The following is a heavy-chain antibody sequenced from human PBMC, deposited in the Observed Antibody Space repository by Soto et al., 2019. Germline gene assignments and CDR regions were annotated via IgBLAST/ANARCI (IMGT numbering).Heavy chain of an antibody. CDR1: GDSISTRSNY. J-gene: IGHJ1*01. Sequence: SETLSLTCTVSGDSISTRSNYWAWIRQPPGKGLEWIGSIYYTGGTYYNPSLKSRVTLFLDTSKSQFSLNLNSVTAADTAVYYCAREGPPIRAHNPPEYFQHWGQGTPVTVSS. CDR2: IYYTGGT. V-gene: IGHV4-39*02. CDR3: AREGPPIRAHNPPEYFQH.